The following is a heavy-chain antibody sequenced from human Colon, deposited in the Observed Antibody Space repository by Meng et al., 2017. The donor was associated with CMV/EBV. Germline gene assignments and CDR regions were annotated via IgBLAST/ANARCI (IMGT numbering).Heavy chain of an antibody. CDR1: GFTFSAYP. D-gene: IGHD4-11*01. J-gene: IGHJ5*02. V-gene: IGHV3-30*04. CDR3: ARASNSSFDP. CDR2: ISHDGRNK. Sequence: SCAASGFTFSAYPIHWVRQAPGKGLEWVAIISHDGRNKYYAESVKGRFTISRDNSQNTVNLQMNSLTGDDTAVYYCARASNSSFDPWGQGTLVTVSS.